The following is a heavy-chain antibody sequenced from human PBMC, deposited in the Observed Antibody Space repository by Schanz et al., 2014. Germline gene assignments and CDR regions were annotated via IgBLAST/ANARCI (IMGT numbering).Heavy chain of an antibody. CDR1: GFTFSSYT. CDR3: ARGTPFLCDY. Sequence: EVQLVESGVGLVKPGDSLRLSCAASGFTFSSYTMKWVRQAPGKGLEWVSSISSTSTYLYYADSVKGRFTISRDSARNSLYLQMSSLRAEDTAVYYCARGTPFLCDYWGQGTLVTVSS. V-gene: IGHV3-21*01. CDR2: ISSTSTYL. J-gene: IGHJ4*02. D-gene: IGHD3-16*01.